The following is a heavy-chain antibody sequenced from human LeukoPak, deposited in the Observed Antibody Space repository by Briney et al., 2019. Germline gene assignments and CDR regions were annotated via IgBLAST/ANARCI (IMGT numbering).Heavy chain of an antibody. CDR2: SGTYGRT. D-gene: IGHD3-10*01. Sequence: GGSLRLSCAASGFTFSSYSMNWVRQAPGKGLEWVSVSGTYGRTQYADSVKGRFTISRDSSKNTLYLQINSLRVEDTAVYYCARVGTYGSGSYLSWLDYWGQGTLVTVSS. V-gene: IGHV3-23*01. CDR3: ARVGTYGSGSYLSWLDY. J-gene: IGHJ4*02. CDR1: GFTFSSYS.